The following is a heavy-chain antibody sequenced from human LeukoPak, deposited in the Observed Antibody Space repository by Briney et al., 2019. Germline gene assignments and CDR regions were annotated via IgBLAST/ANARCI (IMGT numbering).Heavy chain of an antibody. CDR3: ARQIGSGWSHFDY. CDR2: IYPSGST. V-gene: IGHV4-4*02. CDR1: GASISSRNW. Sequence: PSETLSLTCAVSGASISSRNWWIWVRQPPGKGLEWIGEIYPSGSTNYNPSLKSRVTISVDTSKNQFSLKLSSVTAADTAVYYCARQIGSGWSHFDYWGQGTLVTVSS. D-gene: IGHD6-19*01. J-gene: IGHJ4*02.